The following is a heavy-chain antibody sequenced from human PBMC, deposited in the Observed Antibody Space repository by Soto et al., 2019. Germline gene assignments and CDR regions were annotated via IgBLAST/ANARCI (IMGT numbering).Heavy chain of an antibody. Sequence: VKVSCKVSGYTLTELSMHWVRQAPGKGLEWMGGFDPEDGETIYAQKFQGRVTMTEDTSTDTAYMELSSLSFDDPAVYYCATTTNSGYLFDYGGQGTLVTVSS. CDR3: ATTTNSGYLFDY. CDR2: FDPEDGET. D-gene: IGHD3-9*01. J-gene: IGHJ4*02. V-gene: IGHV1-24*01. CDR1: GYTLTELS.